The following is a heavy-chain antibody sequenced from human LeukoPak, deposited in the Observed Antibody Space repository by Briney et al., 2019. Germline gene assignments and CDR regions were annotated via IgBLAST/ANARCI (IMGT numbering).Heavy chain of an antibody. Sequence: SETLSLTCTVSGGSISSYYWSWIRQPPGKGLEWIGYIYYSGSTNYNPSLKSRVTISVDTSKNQFSLKLSSVTAADTAVYYCARGATRIFGVVIHGMGVWGQGTTVTVSS. D-gene: IGHD3-3*01. J-gene: IGHJ6*02. V-gene: IGHV4-59*01. CDR1: GGSISSYY. CDR3: ARGATRIFGVVIHGMGV. CDR2: IYYSGST.